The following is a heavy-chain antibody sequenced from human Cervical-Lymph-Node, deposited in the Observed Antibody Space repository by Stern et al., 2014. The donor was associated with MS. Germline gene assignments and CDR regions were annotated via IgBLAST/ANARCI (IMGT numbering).Heavy chain of an antibody. V-gene: IGHV7-4-1*02. CDR2: INTNTGNP. Sequence: EHLVESGSELKKPGASVKGSCKASGYTFTSYAMNWVRQAPGQGLEWMGWINTNTGNPTYAQGFTGRFVFSLDTSVSTAYLQISSLKAEDTAVYYCARGGHSSSWDPVDYWGQGTLVTVSS. CDR3: ARGGHSSSWDPVDY. CDR1: GYTFTSYA. J-gene: IGHJ4*02. D-gene: IGHD6-13*01.